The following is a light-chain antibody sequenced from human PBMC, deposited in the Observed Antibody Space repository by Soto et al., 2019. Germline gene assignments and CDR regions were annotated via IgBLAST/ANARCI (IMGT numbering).Light chain of an antibody. CDR1: QDISTY. CDR3: QKYDNAPLT. Sequence: DIQMTQAPSSLSASVGERVTITCRARQDISTYLAWYQQKPGKVPKLLISAAYTLPSGVPPRFSGSGSGTDFTLTISSLQPEDVATYYCQKYDNAPLTFGGGTKVEIK. CDR2: AAY. V-gene: IGKV1-27*01. J-gene: IGKJ4*01.